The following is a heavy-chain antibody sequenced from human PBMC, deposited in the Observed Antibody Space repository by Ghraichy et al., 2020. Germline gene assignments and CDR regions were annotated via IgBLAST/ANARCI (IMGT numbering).Heavy chain of an antibody. V-gene: IGHV4-30-4*07. CDR2: IYYSGST. D-gene: IGHD3-22*01. CDR3: ARAVYYDSSGYTFDY. CDR1: GGSISSGGYS. J-gene: IGHJ4*02. Sequence: SETLSLTCAVSGGSISSGGYSWSWIRQPPEKGLDWLGSIYYSGSTYYNPSLKSRVTISVDTSKNQFSLKLSSVTAADTAVYYCARAVYYDSSGYTFDYWGQGTLVTVSS.